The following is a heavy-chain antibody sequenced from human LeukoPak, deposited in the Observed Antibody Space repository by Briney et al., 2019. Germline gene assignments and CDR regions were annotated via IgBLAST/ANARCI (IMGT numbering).Heavy chain of an antibody. CDR3: VRDLGGRSGH. D-gene: IGHD3-16*01. CDR1: GFTFSSNW. V-gene: IGHV3-74*01. Sequence: GGSLRLSCAASGFTFSSNWMHWVRQAPGKGLVWVSRINEDGSTTNYADSVKGRSTIFRDTPTNTLYLQMNSLRAEDAAVYYCVRDLGGRSGHWGQGTLVTVSS. CDR2: INEDGSTT. J-gene: IGHJ4*02.